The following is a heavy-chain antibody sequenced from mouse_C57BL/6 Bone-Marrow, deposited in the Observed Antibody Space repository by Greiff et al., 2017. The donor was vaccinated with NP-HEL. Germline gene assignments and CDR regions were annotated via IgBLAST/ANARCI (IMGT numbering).Heavy chain of an antibody. V-gene: IGHV5-17*01. D-gene: IGHD1-1*02. CDR2: ISSGSSTI. CDR1: GFTFSDYG. J-gene: IGHJ3*01. Sequence: EVKLVESGGGLVKPGGSLKLSCAASGFTFSDYGMHWVRQAPEKGLAWVAYISSGSSTIYYADTVKGRFTISRDNAKHTLFLQMTSLRSEDTAMYYCARGGYYGFAYWGQGTLVTVSA. CDR3: ARGGYYGFAY.